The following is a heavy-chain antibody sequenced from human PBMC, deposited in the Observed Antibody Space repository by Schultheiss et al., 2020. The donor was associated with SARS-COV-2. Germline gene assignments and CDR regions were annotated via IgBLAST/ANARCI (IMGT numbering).Heavy chain of an antibody. Sequence: GGSLRLSCAASGFTFSSYGMHWVRQAPGKGLEWVAVISYDGSNKYYADSVKGRFTISRDNSKNTLYLQMNSLRAEDTAVYYCARDVRSLYSSSWSPGDPDAFDIWGQGTMVTVSS. CDR1: GFTFSSYG. CDR3: ARDVRSLYSSSWSPGDPDAFDI. D-gene: IGHD6-13*01. J-gene: IGHJ3*02. V-gene: IGHV3-30*03. CDR2: ISYDGSNK.